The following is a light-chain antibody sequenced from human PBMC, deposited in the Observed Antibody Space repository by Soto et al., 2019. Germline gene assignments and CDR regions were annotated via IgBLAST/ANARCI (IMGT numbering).Light chain of an antibody. Sequence: SALPQPASGSGSPGQSITISCTGTSSDVGGYNYVSWYQQHPGNVPKLTIYEVSSRPAGVSNRFSGSKSGNTASLTISGLQAQEEADYFCISRGERLPYVCAPATKVIV. CDR1: SSDVGGYNY. CDR2: EVS. J-gene: IGLJ1*01. V-gene: IGLV2-14*01. CDR3: ISRGERLPYV.